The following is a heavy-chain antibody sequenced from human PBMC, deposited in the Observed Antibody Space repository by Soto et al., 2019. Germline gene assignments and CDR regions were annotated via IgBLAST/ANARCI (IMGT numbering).Heavy chain of an antibody. CDR3: ARGLESGSLYNWFDP. Sequence: SETLSLTCAVDGGSFSGYYWSWIRQPPGKGLEWIGEINHSGSTNYNPSLKSRVTISVDTSKNQFSLKLSSVTAADTAVYYCARGLESGSLYNWFDPWGQGTLVTVSS. V-gene: IGHV4-34*01. D-gene: IGHD1-26*01. CDR2: INHSGST. J-gene: IGHJ5*02. CDR1: GGSFSGYY.